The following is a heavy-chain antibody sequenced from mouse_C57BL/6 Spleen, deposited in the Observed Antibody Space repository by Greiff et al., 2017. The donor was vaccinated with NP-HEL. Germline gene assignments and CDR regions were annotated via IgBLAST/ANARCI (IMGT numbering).Heavy chain of an antibody. CDR1: GYSFTSYY. J-gene: IGHJ2*01. V-gene: IGHV1-66*01. CDR3: AREGENPTVVPYFDY. CDR2: IFPGSGNT. Sequence: QVQLQQSGPELVKPGASVKISCKASGYSFTSYYIHWVKQRPGQGLEWIGWIFPGSGNTKYNEKFKGKATLTADTSSSTAYMQLSSLTSEDSAVYYCAREGENPTVVPYFDYWGQGTTLTVSS. D-gene: IGHD1-1*01.